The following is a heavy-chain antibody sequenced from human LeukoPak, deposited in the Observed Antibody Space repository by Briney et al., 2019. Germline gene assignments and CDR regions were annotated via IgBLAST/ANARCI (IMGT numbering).Heavy chain of an antibody. CDR3: ARGDYGDYGTYY. CDR2: INPSCGST. D-gene: IGHD4-17*01. J-gene: IGHJ4*02. Sequence: VASVKVSCKASGYTFTSYYMHWVRQAPGQGLEWMGIINPSCGSTSYAQKFQGRVTMTRDTSTSTVYTELSSLRSEDTAVYYCARGDYGDYGTYYWGQGTLVTVSS. V-gene: IGHV1-46*01. CDR1: GYTFTSYY.